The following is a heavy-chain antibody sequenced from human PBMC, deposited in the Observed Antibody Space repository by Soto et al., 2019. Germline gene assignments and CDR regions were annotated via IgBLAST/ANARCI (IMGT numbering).Heavy chain of an antibody. CDR3: VRPLPSGRNYGMDV. D-gene: IGHD3-10*01. CDR1: GLGVRNNY. J-gene: IGHJ6*02. V-gene: IGHV3-53*01. Sequence: GGSLRLSCTAYGLGVRNNYMSWVRQAPGMGLEWVSVIYNDGTTYYADSVKGRFTLSRDTSKNTLSLQMDSLRAEDTAVYYCVRPLPSGRNYGMDVWGQGTTVTASS. CDR2: IYNDGTT.